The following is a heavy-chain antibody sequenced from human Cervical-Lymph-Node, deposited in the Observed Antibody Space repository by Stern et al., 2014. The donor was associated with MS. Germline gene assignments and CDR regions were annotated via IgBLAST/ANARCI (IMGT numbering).Heavy chain of an antibody. V-gene: IGHV3-9*01. CDR3: TKDSCSGGTCTGWFDS. CDR1: GFKFDDYG. J-gene: IGHJ5*01. D-gene: IGHD2-15*01. Sequence: EVQLVESGGALTQPGRSLRLSCAVSGFKFDDYGMHWVRQAPGKGLEWVSGISRNSGSLSYADSVKGRFTNSRDNAKNSLYLQMHSLRVEDTALYYCTKDSCSGGTCTGWFDSWGQGTQVTVSS. CDR2: ISRNSGSL.